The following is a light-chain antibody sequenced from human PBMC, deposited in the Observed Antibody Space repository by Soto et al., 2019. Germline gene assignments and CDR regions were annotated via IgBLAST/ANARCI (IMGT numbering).Light chain of an antibody. V-gene: IGLV2-14*01. J-gene: IGLJ1*01. CDR1: SSDVGGYKY. CDR2: DVT. CDR3: SSYTTSSSYV. Sequence: QSVLTQPASVSRSPGQSIAISCTGTSSDVGGYKYVSWYQQHPGKAPKLLIYDVTNRPSGVSDRFSGSKSGNTASLTISGLQSEDEADYYCSSYTTSSSYVFGTRTKVTVL.